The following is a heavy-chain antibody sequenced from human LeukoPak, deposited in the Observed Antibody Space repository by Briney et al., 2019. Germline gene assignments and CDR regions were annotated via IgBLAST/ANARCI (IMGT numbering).Heavy chain of an antibody. J-gene: IGHJ4*02. CDR3: AREGDSSGDYFSY. V-gene: IGHV4-59*01. Sequence: PSETLSLTCTVSGGSISSYYWSWIRQPPGKGLEWIRYIYYSGSTNYNPSLKSRVTISVDTSKNQFSLKLSSVTAADTAVYYCAREGDSSGDYFSYWGQGTLVTVSS. CDR2: IYYSGST. D-gene: IGHD3-22*01. CDR1: GGSISSYY.